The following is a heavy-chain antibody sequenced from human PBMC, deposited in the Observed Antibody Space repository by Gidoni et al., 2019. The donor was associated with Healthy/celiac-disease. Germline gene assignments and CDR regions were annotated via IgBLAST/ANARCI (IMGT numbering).Heavy chain of an antibody. CDR3: ARDRSYGYRDAFDI. D-gene: IGHD5-18*01. Sequence: EVQLVESGGGLVQHGGSLRLACAASGFTFSSYSMNWVRQAPGKGLEWVSSISSSSSTIYYADSVKGRFTISRDNAKNSLYLQMNSLRDEDTAVYYCARDRSYGYRDAFDIWGQGTMVTVSS. CDR1: GFTFSSYS. CDR2: ISSSSSTI. J-gene: IGHJ3*02. V-gene: IGHV3-48*02.